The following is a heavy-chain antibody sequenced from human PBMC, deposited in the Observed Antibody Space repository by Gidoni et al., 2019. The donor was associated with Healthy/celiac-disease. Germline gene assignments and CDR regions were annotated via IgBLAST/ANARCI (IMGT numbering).Heavy chain of an antibody. CDR2: INHSGST. V-gene: IGHV4-34*01. D-gene: IGHD2-21*02. CDR3: ARGNPYCGGDCYSTPTFDY. Sequence: QVQLQQWGAGLLKPSETLSLTCAVYGGSFSGYYWSWIRQPPGKGLEWIGEINHSGSTNYNPSLKSRVTISVDTSKNQFSLKLSSVTAADTAVYYCARGNPYCGGDCYSTPTFDYWGQGTLVTVSS. CDR1: GGSFSGYY. J-gene: IGHJ4*02.